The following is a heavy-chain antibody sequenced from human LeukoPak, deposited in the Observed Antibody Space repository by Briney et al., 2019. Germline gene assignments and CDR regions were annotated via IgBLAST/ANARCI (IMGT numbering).Heavy chain of an antibody. V-gene: IGHV4-34*01. Sequence: SETLSLTCAVYGGSFSGYYWSWIRQPPGKGLEWIGEINHSGSTNYNPSLKSRVTISVDTSKNQSSLKLSSVTAADTAVYYCARGITRVALVGATTPGWGQGTLVTVSS. CDR1: GGSFSGYY. J-gene: IGHJ4*02. CDR2: INHSGST. CDR3: ARGITRVALVGATTPG. D-gene: IGHD1-26*01.